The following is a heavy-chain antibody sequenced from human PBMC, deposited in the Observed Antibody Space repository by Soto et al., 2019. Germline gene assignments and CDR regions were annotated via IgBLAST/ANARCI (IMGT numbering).Heavy chain of an antibody. CDR3: AREVTHCTNGVCYPGMDV. CDR2: INSDGSST. J-gene: IGHJ6*02. Sequence: PGGSLRLSCAASVFTFSSYWMHWVRQAPGKGLVWVSRINSDGSSTSYADSVKGRFTISRDNAKNTLYLQMNSLRAEDTAVYYCAREVTHCTNGVCYPGMDVWGQGTTVTVSS. D-gene: IGHD2-8*01. V-gene: IGHV3-74*01. CDR1: VFTFSSYW.